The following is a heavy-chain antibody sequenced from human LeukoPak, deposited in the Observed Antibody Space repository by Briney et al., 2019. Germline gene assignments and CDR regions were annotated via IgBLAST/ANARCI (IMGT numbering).Heavy chain of an antibody. D-gene: IGHD4-11*01. CDR1: GFTFSSSS. CDR2: ISSSSSYI. V-gene: IGHV3-21*01. Sequence: GGSLRLSCAASGFTFSSSSMNWVCQAPGKGLEWVSSISSSSSYIYYADSVKGRFTISRDNAKNSLYLQMNSLRAEDTAVYYCARERVTTVTSLSPPDVWGKGTTVTVSS. J-gene: IGHJ6*04. CDR3: ARERVTTVTSLSPPDV.